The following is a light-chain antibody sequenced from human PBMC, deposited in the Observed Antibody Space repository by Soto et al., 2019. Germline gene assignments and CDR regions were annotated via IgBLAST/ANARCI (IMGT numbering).Light chain of an antibody. CDR1: QSVSNNY. J-gene: IGKJ1*01. V-gene: IGKV3-20*01. Sequence: EIVLTQSPGTLSLSPGERATLSCRTSQSVSNNYLAWYQQKPGQAPRLLIYGASSRATGIPDRFSGSGCATDFTLSISRLEPDDVAVYYCQQYNSMWTFGQGTKVEIK. CDR2: GAS. CDR3: QQYNSMWT.